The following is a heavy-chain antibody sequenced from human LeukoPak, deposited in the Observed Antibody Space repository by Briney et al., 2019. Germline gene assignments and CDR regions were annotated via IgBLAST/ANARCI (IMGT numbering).Heavy chain of an antibody. D-gene: IGHD6-13*01. CDR3: AKDGEQQLPYFDY. CDR1: GFTFSSYS. CDR2: ISSSSSYI. V-gene: IGHV3-21*01. J-gene: IGHJ4*02. Sequence: SGGSLRLSCAASGFTFSSYSMNWVRQAPGKGLEWVSSISSSSSYIYYADSVKGRFTISRDNSKNTLYLQMNSLRAEDTAVYYCAKDGEQQLPYFDYWGQGTLVTVSS.